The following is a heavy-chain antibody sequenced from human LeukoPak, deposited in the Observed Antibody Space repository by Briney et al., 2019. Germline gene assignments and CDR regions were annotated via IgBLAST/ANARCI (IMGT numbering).Heavy chain of an antibody. CDR3: ATARVTKVRGVTTGFDY. D-gene: IGHD3-10*01. V-gene: IGHV1-24*01. Sequence: GASVKVSCKVSGYTLTELSIHWVRQAPGKGLEWMGDFDPEDGETIYAQKFQGRVTMTEDTSTDTAYMELSSLRSEDTAVYYCATARVTKVRGVTTGFDYWGQGTLVTVSS. J-gene: IGHJ4*02. CDR1: GYTLTELS. CDR2: FDPEDGET.